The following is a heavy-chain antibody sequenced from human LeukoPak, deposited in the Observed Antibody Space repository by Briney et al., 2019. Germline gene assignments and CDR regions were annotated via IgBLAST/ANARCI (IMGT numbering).Heavy chain of an antibody. D-gene: IGHD1-26*01. V-gene: IGHV1-2*02. CDR2: INPSSGGT. Sequence: ASVKVSCKASGYTFTGHYIHWVRQAPGQGLEWMGWINPSSGGTRYAQNFQGRVAMTRDTSISTAHMDLSRLRFDDTALYSCARDYGFYSGLYFFDYWGQGTLVTVSS. CDR1: GYTFTGHY. J-gene: IGHJ4*02. CDR3: ARDYGFYSGLYFFDY.